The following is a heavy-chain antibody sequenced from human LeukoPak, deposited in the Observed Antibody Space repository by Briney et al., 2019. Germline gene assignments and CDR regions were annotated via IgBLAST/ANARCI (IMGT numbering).Heavy chain of an antibody. Sequence: GGSLRLSCVASGFTFSNYAMNWVRQAPGKGLEWVSVSGSGGDTYYVDSVKGRFTISRDNSKNTLYLQMNSLRAEDAAVYYCAKARGGTYLTYYFDYCSQGTLVSDCS. CDR2: SGSGGDT. CDR1: GFTFSNYA. V-gene: IGHV3-23*01. J-gene: IGHJ4*02. D-gene: IGHD1-26*01. CDR3: AKARGGTYLTYYFDY.